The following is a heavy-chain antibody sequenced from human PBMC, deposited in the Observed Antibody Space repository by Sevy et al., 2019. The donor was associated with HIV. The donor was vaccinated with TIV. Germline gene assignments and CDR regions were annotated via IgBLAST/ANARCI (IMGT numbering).Heavy chain of an antibody. CDR1: GGSFSGYY. CDR2: INHSGST. D-gene: IGHD3-10*01. CDR3: ARAKYGSGRAFDI. Sequence: SETLSLTCAVYGGSFSGYYWSWIRQPPGKGLEWIGEINHSGSTNYNPSLKSRVTISVETSKNQFSLKLNSVTAADTAVYYCARAKYGSGRAFDIWGQGTMVTVSS. V-gene: IGHV4-34*01. J-gene: IGHJ3*02.